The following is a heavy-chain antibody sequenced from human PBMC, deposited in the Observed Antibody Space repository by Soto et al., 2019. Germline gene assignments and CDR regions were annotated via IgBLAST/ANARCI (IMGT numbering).Heavy chain of an antibody. D-gene: IGHD3-22*01. V-gene: IGHV1-69*13. CDR2: IIPIFGTA. Sequence: GASVKVSCKASGGTFSSYAISWVRQAPGQGLEWMGGIIPIFGTANYAQKFQGRVTITADESTSTAYMELSSLRSEDTAVYYCAGYYYDSIGYYYVLENYFDYWGQGTLVTSPQ. J-gene: IGHJ4*02. CDR3: AGYYYDSIGYYYVLENYFDY. CDR1: GGTFSSYA.